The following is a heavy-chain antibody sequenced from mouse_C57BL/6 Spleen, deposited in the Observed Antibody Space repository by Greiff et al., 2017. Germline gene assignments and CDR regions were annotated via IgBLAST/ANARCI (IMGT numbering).Heavy chain of an antibody. CDR2: IDPSDSYS. J-gene: IGHJ2*01. CDR3: ARAYSNYDY. CDR1: GYTFTSYW. V-gene: IGHV1-59*01. D-gene: IGHD2-5*01. Sequence: QVQLKQPGAELVRPGTSVKLSCKASGYTFTSYWMHWVKQRPGQGLEWIGVIDPSDSYSNYNQKFKGKATLTVDTSSSTAYMQLSSLTSEDSAVYYWARAYSNYDYWGQGTTLTVSS.